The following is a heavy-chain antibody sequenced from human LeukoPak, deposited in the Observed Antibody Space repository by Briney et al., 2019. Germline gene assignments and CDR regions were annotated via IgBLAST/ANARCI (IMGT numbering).Heavy chain of an antibody. CDR3: ARGPRYCSSTSCYDY. J-gene: IGHJ4*02. CDR2: IYSGSTT. V-gene: IGHV3-66*01. CDR1: GFTVSNNY. Sequence: GGSLRLSCAASGFTVSNNYMCWVRQAPGKGLEWVSVIYSGSTTYYADSVKGRFTIYRDNSKNTLYLQMNNLRAEDTAVYYCARGPRYCSSTSCYDYWGQGTLVTVSS. D-gene: IGHD2-2*01.